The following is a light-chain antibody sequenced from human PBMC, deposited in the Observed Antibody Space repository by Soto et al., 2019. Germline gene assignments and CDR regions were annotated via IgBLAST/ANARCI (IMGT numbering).Light chain of an antibody. CDR1: QSISSW. V-gene: IGKV1-5*01. Sequence: DIQMTQSPSTLSASVGDRVTITCRASQSISSWLAWYQQKPGKAPKLLIYDASSLESGVPSRSSGSGSGTEFTLTISSPQPDDFATYYCQQYNSYSPLTFGGGTKVDIK. J-gene: IGKJ4*01. CDR2: DAS. CDR3: QQYNSYSPLT.